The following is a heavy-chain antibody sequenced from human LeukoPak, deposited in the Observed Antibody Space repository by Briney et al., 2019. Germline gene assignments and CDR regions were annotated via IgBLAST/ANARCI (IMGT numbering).Heavy chain of an antibody. Sequence: GGSLRLSCAASGFTVSSNYMSWVRQAPGKGLEWVSVIYSGGSTYYADSVKGRFTISRDNSKNTLYLQMNSLRAEDTAVYYCAKASYCSSTSCYNNNWFDPWGQGTLVTVSS. J-gene: IGHJ5*02. CDR3: AKASYCSSTSCYNNNWFDP. CDR1: GFTVSSNY. CDR2: IYSGGST. V-gene: IGHV3-66*01. D-gene: IGHD2-2*02.